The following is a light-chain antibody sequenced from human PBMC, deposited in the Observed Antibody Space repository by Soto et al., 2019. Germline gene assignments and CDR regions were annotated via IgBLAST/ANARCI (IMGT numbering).Light chain of an antibody. V-gene: IGKV3-20*01. J-gene: IGKJ1*01. Sequence: ESVLTVGPGTLSLYPGERATLSCRASQSVNSNSLAWYQQKPGQAPRLLIYGASSRATGIADRFSGSGFGTDFTLTISRLEHEDFAVYYCPQHGGSSVTFGQASMV. CDR2: GAS. CDR3: PQHGGSSVT. CDR1: QSVNSNS.